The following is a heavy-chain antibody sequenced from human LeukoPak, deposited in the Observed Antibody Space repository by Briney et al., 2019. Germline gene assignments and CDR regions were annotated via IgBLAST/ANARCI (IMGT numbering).Heavy chain of an antibody. V-gene: IGHV3-23*01. CDR1: GFTFSSHG. J-gene: IGHJ4*02. Sequence: GGTLRLSCAASGFTFSSHGMNWVRQAPGKGLEWVSGISPNGVITYYADSVKGRFTISRDNSKGTVYLQMNSLRAEDTAVYYCAKTLGYCSGGSCFPFDYWGQGTLVTVSS. D-gene: IGHD2-15*01. CDR2: ISPNGVIT. CDR3: AKTLGYCSGGSCFPFDY.